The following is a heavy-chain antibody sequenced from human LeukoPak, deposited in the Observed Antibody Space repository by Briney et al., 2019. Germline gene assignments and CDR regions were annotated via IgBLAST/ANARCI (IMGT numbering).Heavy chain of an antibody. V-gene: IGHV3-74*01. D-gene: IGHD5-12*01. Sequence: GGSLRLSCAASRFTFSSYWMHWVRQAPGKGLVWVSRINSDGSSTSYADSVKGRFTISRDNSKNTLYLQMNSLRAEDTAVYYCAKEVARFQTAIDYWGQGTLVTVSS. CDR3: AKEVARFQTAIDY. CDR2: INSDGSST. CDR1: RFTFSSYW. J-gene: IGHJ4*02.